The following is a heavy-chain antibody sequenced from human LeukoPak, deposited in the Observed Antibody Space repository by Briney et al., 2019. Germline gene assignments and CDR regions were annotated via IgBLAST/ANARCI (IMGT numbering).Heavy chain of an antibody. Sequence: SETLFLTCTVSGGSISSGSYYWSWIRQPPGKGLEWIGYIYYSGSTNYNPSLKSRVTISVDTSKNQFSLKLSSVTAADTAVYYCARDHYDSSGYPSRALDYWGQGTLVTVSS. V-gene: IGHV4-61*01. CDR3: ARDHYDSSGYPSRALDY. J-gene: IGHJ4*02. CDR1: GGSISSGSYY. CDR2: IYYSGST. D-gene: IGHD3-22*01.